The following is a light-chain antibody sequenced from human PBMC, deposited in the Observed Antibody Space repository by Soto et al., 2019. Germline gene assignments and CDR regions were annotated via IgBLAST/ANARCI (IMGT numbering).Light chain of an antibody. J-gene: IGKJ1*01. CDR1: QSVSSN. CDR3: QQYNNWPPWT. V-gene: IGKV3-15*01. Sequence: EIVVTQSPATLAVSPGERATLSCRASQSVSSNLAWYQQKPGQAPRLLIYGASTRATGIPARFSGSGSGTEFTLTISSLQSEEGAVYYCQQYNNWPPWTFGQGTKVDIK. CDR2: GAS.